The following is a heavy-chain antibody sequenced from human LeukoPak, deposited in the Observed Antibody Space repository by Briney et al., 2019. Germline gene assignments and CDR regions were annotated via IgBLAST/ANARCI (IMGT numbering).Heavy chain of an antibody. J-gene: IGHJ3*02. V-gene: IGHV4-34*01. CDR1: GGSFSGYY. CDR2: INHSGST. CDR3: ARVRRYDYVWGSYRYYAFDI. Sequence: SETLSLTCAVYGGSFSGYYWSWIRQPPGKGPEWIGEINHSGSTNYNPSLKSRVTISVDTSKNQFSLKLSSVTAADTAVYYCARVRRYDYVWGSYRYYAFDIWGQGTMVTVSS. D-gene: IGHD3-16*02.